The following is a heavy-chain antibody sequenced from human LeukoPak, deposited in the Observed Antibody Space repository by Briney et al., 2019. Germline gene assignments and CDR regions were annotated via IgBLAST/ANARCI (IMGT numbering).Heavy chain of an antibody. CDR2: VSTIGSFI. CDR1: GFAFRSYS. V-gene: IGHV3-21*01. J-gene: IGHJ3*02. CDR3: ATESGDRAFDI. Sequence: GGSLRLSCTASGFAFRSYSMNWVRHTPGKGLEWVSSVSTIGSFISDADSVKGRFTISRDNAKNSLYLQMNSLRAEDTAIYFCATESGDRAFDIWGQGTVVTVSS. D-gene: IGHD7-27*01.